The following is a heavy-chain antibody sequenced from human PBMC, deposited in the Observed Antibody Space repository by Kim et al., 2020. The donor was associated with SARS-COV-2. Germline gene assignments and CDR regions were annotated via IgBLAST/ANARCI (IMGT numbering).Heavy chain of an antibody. Sequence: GGSLRLSCAASGFTFSSYAMHWVRQAPGKGLEWVAVISYDGSNKYYADSVKGRFTISRDNSKNTLYLQMNSLRAEDTAVYYCARELALTTANDAFDIWGQGTMVTVSS. CDR1: GFTFSSYA. CDR2: ISYDGSNK. J-gene: IGHJ3*02. V-gene: IGHV3-30*04. D-gene: IGHD4-17*01. CDR3: ARELALTTANDAFDI.